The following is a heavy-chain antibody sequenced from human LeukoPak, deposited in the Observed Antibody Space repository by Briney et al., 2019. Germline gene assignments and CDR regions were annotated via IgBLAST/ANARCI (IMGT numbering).Heavy chain of an antibody. D-gene: IGHD3-10*01. CDR3: AKRWFGELGVDWFDP. CDR2: INSDGSTT. J-gene: IGHJ5*02. CDR1: GFTFSGYW. V-gene: IGHV3-74*01. Sequence: PGGSLRLSCAASGFTFSGYWMHWVRQAPGKGLVWVSCINSDGSTTTHADSVQGRFTISRDNSRNTLYLQMNSLRAEDTALYYCAKRWFGELGVDWFDPWGQGTLVTVSS.